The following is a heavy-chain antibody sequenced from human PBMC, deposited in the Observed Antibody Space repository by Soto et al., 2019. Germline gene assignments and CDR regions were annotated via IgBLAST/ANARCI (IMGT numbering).Heavy chain of an antibody. D-gene: IGHD5-18*01. CDR3: ARRDDSETFDI. Sequence: EVQLVESGGGLIQPGGSLRLICAASGLSVTAHYMTWVRQAPGKGLEWLSIIYRGGGTYYADSLKGRAIISRDGSRNMVFLQMNSLTAEDAGVYYCARRDDSETFDIWGRGTVVNVSS. V-gene: IGHV3-53*01. CDR1: GLSVTAHY. J-gene: IGHJ3*02. CDR2: IYRGGGT.